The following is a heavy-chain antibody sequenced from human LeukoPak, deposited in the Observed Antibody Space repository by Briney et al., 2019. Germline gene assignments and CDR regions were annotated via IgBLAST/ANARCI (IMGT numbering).Heavy chain of an antibody. CDR2: IYSGGST. D-gene: IGHD5-24*01. J-gene: IGHJ3*02. CDR3: AKEVATMNAFDI. CDR1: GFTVSSNY. V-gene: IGHV3-66*01. Sequence: GGSLRLSCAASGFTVSSNYMSWVRQAPGKGLEWVSVIYSGGSTDYKDSVKDRFIISRDNSKSTLYLQMNSLRAEDTAVYYCAKEVATMNAFDIWGQGTMVTVSS.